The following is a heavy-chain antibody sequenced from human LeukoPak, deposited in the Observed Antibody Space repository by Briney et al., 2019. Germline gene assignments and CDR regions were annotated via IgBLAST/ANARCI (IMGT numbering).Heavy chain of an antibody. CDR3: ARAYYGDYELDY. Sequence: GGSLRLSCAASGFTFSSHWMHWVRQAPGKGLVWVSRINSDGSSTSYADSVKGRFTSSRDNAKNTLYLQMNSLRAEDTAVYYCARAYYGDYELDYWGQGTLVTVSS. CDR2: INSDGSST. J-gene: IGHJ4*02. V-gene: IGHV3-74*01. D-gene: IGHD4-17*01. CDR1: GFTFSSHW.